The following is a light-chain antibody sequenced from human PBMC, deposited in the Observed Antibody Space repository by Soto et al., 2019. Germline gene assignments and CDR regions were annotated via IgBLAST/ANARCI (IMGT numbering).Light chain of an antibody. J-gene: IGKJ5*01. CDR1: QNINNY. CDR2: DAS. CDR3: QQHENLPT. V-gene: IGKV1-33*01. Sequence: DIQITRPPASRSSSVGGRVSITCQASQNINNYLNWYQQKPGRAPKLLIYDASNLEAGVPSRFRGSGSGTDFTFTISRLQPEDIATYYCQQHENLPTFGQGTRLEI.